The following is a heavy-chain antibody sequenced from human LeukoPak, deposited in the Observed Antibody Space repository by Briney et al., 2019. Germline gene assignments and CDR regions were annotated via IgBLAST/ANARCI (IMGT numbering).Heavy chain of an antibody. J-gene: IGHJ4*02. D-gene: IGHD4-17*01. CDR2: ISYDGSNK. CDR1: GFTFSSYD. CDR3: AKRDDYGDYYFDY. Sequence: PGRSLRLSCAASGFTFSSYDMHWVRQAPGKGLEWVAVISYDGSNKYYADSVKGRFTISRDNSKNTLYLQMNSLRAEDTAVYYCAKRDDYGDYYFDYWGQGTLVTVSS. V-gene: IGHV3-30*18.